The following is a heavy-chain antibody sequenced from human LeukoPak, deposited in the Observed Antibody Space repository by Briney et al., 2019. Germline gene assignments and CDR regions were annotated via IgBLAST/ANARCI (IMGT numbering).Heavy chain of an antibody. CDR3: ARGAGYQKYYFDY. CDR1: GFTFSSYA. D-gene: IGHD3-9*01. J-gene: IGHJ4*02. CDR2: ISGSGGST. V-gene: IGHV3-23*01. Sequence: PGGSLRLSCAASGFTFSSYAMSWVRQAPGKGLEWVSAISGSGGSTYYADSVKGRFTISRDNSKNTVYLQMNYLRAEDTAVYYCARGAGYQKYYFDYWGQGTLVTVSS.